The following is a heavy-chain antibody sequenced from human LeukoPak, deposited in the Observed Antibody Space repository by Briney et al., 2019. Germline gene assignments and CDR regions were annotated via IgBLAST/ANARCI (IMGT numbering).Heavy chain of an antibody. CDR1: GFPISSYA. CDR2: ISSSSSTI. V-gene: IGHV3-48*02. J-gene: IGHJ4*02. Sequence: PGGSLRLSCAASGFPISSYAMNWVRQAPGKGLEWVSYISSSSSTIYYADSVKGRFTISRDNAKNSLDLQMNSLRDKDPAVYYCARARASGRSGFDYWGQGTLVTVSS. D-gene: IGHD2-15*01. CDR3: ARARASGRSGFDY.